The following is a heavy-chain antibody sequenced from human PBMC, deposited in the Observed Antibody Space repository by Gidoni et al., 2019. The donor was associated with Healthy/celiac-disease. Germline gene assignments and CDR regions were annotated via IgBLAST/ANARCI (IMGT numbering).Heavy chain of an antibody. V-gene: IGHV1-69*06. J-gene: IGHJ3*02. Sequence: QVQLVQSGAQVKKPGSSVKVSCKASGRTFSSYAICWVRQAPGQGLEWMGGISPIVGTSNYAQTFKGRVTITADKSTSTAYMELSSLRSEDTAVYYCAVAVTTQENYAFDIWGQGTLVTVSS. D-gene: IGHD4-17*01. CDR2: ISPIVGTS. CDR3: AVAVTTQENYAFDI. CDR1: GRTFSSYA.